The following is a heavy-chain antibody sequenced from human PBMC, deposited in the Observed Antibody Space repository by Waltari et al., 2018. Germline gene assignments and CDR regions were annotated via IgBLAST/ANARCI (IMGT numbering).Heavy chain of an antibody. Sequence: QVQLVQSGAEVKKPGASVKVSCKASGYTFTGYYMHWVRQAPGQGLEWMGWINPNSGGTNYAQKFQGRVTMTRDTSISTAYMELSRLRSDDTAVYYCAREFSYYDFWSGYNYLGGWFDPWGQGTLVTVSS. CDR3: AREFSYYDFWSGYNYLGGWFDP. CDR2: INPNSGGT. CDR1: GYTFTGYY. D-gene: IGHD3-3*01. J-gene: IGHJ5*02. V-gene: IGHV1-2*02.